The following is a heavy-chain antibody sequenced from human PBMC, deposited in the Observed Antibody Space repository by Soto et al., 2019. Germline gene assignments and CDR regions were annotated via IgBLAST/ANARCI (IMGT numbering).Heavy chain of an antibody. J-gene: IGHJ3*02. CDR1: GFTFSDYY. CDR2: ISSSGSTI. V-gene: IGHV3-11*01. CDR3: AKDRSGTTADAFDI. D-gene: IGHD1-1*01. Sequence: GGSLRLSCAASGFTFSDYYMSWIRQAPGKGLEWVSYISSSGSTIYYADSVKGRFTISRDNAKKSLYLQMNSLRAEATAVYYCAKDRSGTTADAFDIWGQGTMVTVSS.